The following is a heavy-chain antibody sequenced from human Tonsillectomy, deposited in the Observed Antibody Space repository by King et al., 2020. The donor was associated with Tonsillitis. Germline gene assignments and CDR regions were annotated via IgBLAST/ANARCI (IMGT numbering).Heavy chain of an antibody. CDR3: AKDSKDTYNYWGMGYFDS. J-gene: IGHJ4*02. CDR1: GFTFSHFG. D-gene: IGHD5-24*01. V-gene: IGHV3-30*18. CDR2: ISYDGNDK. Sequence: VQLVESGGGVVQPGRSLRLSCAASGFTFSHFGMHWVRQAPGKGLEWVAVISYDGNDKYYADSVKGRFTISRDNSKNTLYLQMNSLRAEDTAVYYCAKDSKDTYNYWGMGYFDSWGQGTLVTVSS.